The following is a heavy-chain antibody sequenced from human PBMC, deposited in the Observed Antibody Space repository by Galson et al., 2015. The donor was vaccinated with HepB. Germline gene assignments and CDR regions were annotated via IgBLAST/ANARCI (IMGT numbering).Heavy chain of an antibody. J-gene: IGHJ4*02. CDR2: IIPMFGTS. Sequence: SVKVSCKASGGTFSSYGISWVRQAPGQGLEWMGGIIPMFGTSNSAQKFQGRLTISADESTSTAYMELSSLRSEDTAIYFCARALSYGLAYFDAWGQGTLVTVSS. CDR1: GGTFSSYG. V-gene: IGHV1-69*13. CDR3: ARALSYGLAYFDA. D-gene: IGHD5-18*01.